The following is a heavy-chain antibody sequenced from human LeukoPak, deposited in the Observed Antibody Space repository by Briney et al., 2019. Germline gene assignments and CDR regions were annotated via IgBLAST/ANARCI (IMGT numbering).Heavy chain of an antibody. J-gene: IGHJ4*02. CDR2: ISYDGNNK. CDR1: GFTFSNYG. D-gene: IGHD2-15*01. CDR3: AKGVDYCSGGSCPADY. V-gene: IGHV3-30*18. Sequence: PGGFLRLSCAASGFTFSNYGIHWVRQAPGKGLEWVAVISYDGNNKYYADSVKGRFTISRDNSKNTLFLQMNSLRAEDTAVYYCAKGVDYCSGGSCPADYWGPGTLVTVSS.